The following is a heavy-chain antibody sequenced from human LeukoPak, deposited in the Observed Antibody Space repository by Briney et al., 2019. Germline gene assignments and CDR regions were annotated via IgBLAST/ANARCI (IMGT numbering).Heavy chain of an antibody. Sequence: KPGGSLRLSCVVSGFTFSSYTMNWVRRAPGRGLEWVSSISSSGSYMFYADSVKGRFTISRDNAKNSLYLQMNSLRAEDTAVYYCAREWGPAAMAHTLNWGQGTLVTVSS. CDR3: AREWGPAAMAHTLN. J-gene: IGHJ4*02. D-gene: IGHD2-2*01. CDR2: ISSSGSYM. CDR1: GFTFSSYT. V-gene: IGHV3-21*01.